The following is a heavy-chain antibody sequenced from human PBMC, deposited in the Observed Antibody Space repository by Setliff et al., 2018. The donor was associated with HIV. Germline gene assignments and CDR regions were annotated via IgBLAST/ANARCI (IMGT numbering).Heavy chain of an antibody. CDR2: ISGSGGST. CDR3: AKVMEDSSGYPNDY. D-gene: IGHD3-22*01. J-gene: IGHJ4*02. V-gene: IGHV3-23*01. CDR1: GFTFSTYA. Sequence: PGESLKISCAASGFTFSTYAMSWVRQAPGKGLEWVSAISGSGGSTSYADSVKGRFTISRDNSKNTLYLQMNSLRAEDTAVYYCAKVMEDSSGYPNDYWGQGTLVTVSS.